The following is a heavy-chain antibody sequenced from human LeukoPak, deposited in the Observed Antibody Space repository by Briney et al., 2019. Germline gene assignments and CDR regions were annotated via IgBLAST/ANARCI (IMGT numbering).Heavy chain of an antibody. V-gene: IGHV3-23*01. CDR1: GFTFSSYA. CDR3: AKVPAMIVVQAFGI. D-gene: IGHD3-22*01. J-gene: IGHJ3*02. CDR2: ISGSGGST. Sequence: QSGGSLRLSRAASGFTFSSYAMSWVRQAPGKGLEWVSAISGSGGSTYYADSVKGRFTISRDNSKNTLYLQMNSLRAEDTAVYYCAKVPAMIVVQAFGIWGQGTMVTVSS.